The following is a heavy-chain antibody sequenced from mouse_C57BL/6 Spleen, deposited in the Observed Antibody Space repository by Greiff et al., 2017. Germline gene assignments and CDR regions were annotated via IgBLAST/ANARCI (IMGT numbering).Heavy chain of an antibody. CDR2: ISYSGST. Sequence: EVQLQQSGPGLAKPSQTLSLTCSVTGYSITSDYWNWIRKFPGNKLEYMGYISYSGSTYYNPSLKSRISITRDTSKNQYYLQLNSVTTEDTATYYCARFPHYYGSSYYAMDYWGQGTSVTVSS. J-gene: IGHJ4*01. D-gene: IGHD1-1*01. V-gene: IGHV3-8*01. CDR3: ARFPHYYGSSYYAMDY. CDR1: GYSITSDY.